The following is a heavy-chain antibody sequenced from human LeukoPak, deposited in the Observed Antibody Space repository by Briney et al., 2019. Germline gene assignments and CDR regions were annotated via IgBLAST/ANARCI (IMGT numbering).Heavy chain of an antibody. V-gene: IGHV3-30-3*01. CDR3: ARDLFRLVGIAAAGYFDY. J-gene: IGHJ4*02. D-gene: IGHD6-13*01. CDR1: GFTFSSYA. Sequence: GGSLRLSCAASGFTFSSYAMHWVRQAPGKGLEWVAVISYDGSNKYYADSVKGRFTISRDNSKNTLYLQMNSLRAEDTAVYYCARDLFRLVGIAAAGYFDYWGQGTLVTVSS. CDR2: ISYDGSNK.